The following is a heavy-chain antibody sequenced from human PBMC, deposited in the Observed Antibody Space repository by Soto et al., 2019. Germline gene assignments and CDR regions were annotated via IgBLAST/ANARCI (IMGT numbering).Heavy chain of an antibody. CDR3: AKDAVSYNGKWDWFDS. CDR1: RFTFSDFD. CDR2: LGGGEADT. Sequence: DVQLFESGGGLVQPGGSLTLSCAASRFTFSDFDMSWVRHASGKGLEWVSSLGGGEADTYYADSVKGRFTISRDNSKNTLYVQMDSLRDEDTAIYYCAKDAVSYNGKWDWFDSWGQGTLVTVSS. D-gene: IGHD1-26*01. V-gene: IGHV3-23*01. J-gene: IGHJ5*01.